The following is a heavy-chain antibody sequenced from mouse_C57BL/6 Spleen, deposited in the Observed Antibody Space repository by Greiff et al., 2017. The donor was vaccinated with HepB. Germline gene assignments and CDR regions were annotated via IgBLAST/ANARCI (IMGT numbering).Heavy chain of an antibody. Sequence: VQLQQSGAELVRPGASVKLSCTASGFNIKDDYMHWVKQRPEQGLAWIGWIDPENGDTEYASKFQGKATITADTSSNTAYLQLSSRTSEETAVYYCTTVGNPFAYWGQGTLVTVSA. J-gene: IGHJ3*01. CDR3: TTVGNPFAY. CDR1: GFNIKDDY. V-gene: IGHV14-4*01. CDR2: IDPENGDT.